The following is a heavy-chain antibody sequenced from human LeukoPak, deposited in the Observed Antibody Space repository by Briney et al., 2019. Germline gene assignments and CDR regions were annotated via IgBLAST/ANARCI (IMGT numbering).Heavy chain of an antibody. CDR3: AKEYSGSYYALDY. J-gene: IGHJ4*02. CDR1: GLTFSSHW. V-gene: IGHV3-74*01. D-gene: IGHD1-26*01. CDR2: ITNDGSST. Sequence: GGSLRLSCAASGLTFSSHWMHWVRQAPGKGLVWVSRITNDGSSTTYADSVKGRFTISRDNSKNTLYLQMNSLRAEDTAVYYCAKEYSGSYYALDYWGQGTLVTVSS.